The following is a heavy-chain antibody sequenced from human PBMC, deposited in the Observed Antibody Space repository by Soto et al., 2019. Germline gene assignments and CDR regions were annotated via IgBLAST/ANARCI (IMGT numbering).Heavy chain of an antibody. D-gene: IGHD4-4*01. Sequence: PSETLSLTCTVSGGSISSYYWSWIRQPPGKGLEWIGYIYYSGSTNYNPSLKSRVTISVDTSKNQFSLKLSSVTAADTAVYYCARDGYYRYFDYWGQGTLVTVSS. J-gene: IGHJ4*02. CDR1: GGSISSYY. CDR2: IYYSGST. V-gene: IGHV4-59*01. CDR3: ARDGYYRYFDY.